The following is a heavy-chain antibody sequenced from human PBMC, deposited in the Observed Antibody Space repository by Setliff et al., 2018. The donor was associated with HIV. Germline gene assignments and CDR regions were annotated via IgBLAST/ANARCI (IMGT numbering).Heavy chain of an antibody. CDR2: IYHSGST. V-gene: IGHV4-38-2*01. J-gene: IGHJ1*01. CDR3: ARVPTSSWYVTTQRTKEYFHH. CDR1: GYSISSGYF. D-gene: IGHD6-13*01. Sequence: PSETLSLTCAVSGYSISSGYFWGWIRQPPGKGLEWIGSIYHSGSTFYNPSLKSRVTIPVDTSKNQFSLKLTSVTAADTAVYYCARVPTSSWYVTTQRTKEYFHHWGQGTLVTVSS.